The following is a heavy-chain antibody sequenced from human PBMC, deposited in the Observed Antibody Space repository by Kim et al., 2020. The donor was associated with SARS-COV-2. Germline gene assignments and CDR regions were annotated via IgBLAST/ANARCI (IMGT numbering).Heavy chain of an antibody. J-gene: IGHJ6*02. Sequence: GGSLRLSCAASGFTFSTYAMHWVRQAPGKGLEWVAVISYDESNTYYVDSVKGRFTISRDNSKNTLSLQMNSLRAEDTAVYYCARDLSGLMTLNYYYGMDVWGQGTTVTVSS. D-gene: IGHD5-12*01. CDR3: ARDLSGLMTLNYYYGMDV. V-gene: IGHV3-30-3*01. CDR1: GFTFSTYA. CDR2: ISYDESNT.